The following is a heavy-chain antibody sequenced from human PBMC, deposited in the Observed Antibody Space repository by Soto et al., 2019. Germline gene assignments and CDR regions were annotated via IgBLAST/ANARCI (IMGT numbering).Heavy chain of an antibody. Sequence: PSETLSLTCTVSGGSISRMSFYWGWIRQTPGKGLEWIGSIYYNGNTYYSPSLKSRVTISVDTSKNLFSLKLSSVTAADTAVYYCARHMRDILVVLREWFDPWGQGTLVTVSS. V-gene: IGHV4-39*01. CDR1: GGSISRMSFY. CDR3: ARHMRDILVVLREWFDP. D-gene: IGHD2-2*01. CDR2: IYYNGNT. J-gene: IGHJ5*02.